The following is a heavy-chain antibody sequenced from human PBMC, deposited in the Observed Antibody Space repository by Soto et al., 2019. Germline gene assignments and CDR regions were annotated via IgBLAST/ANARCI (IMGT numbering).Heavy chain of an antibody. V-gene: IGHV5-10-1*01. CDR1: GYSFTSYW. J-gene: IGHJ6*02. CDR2: IDPSDSYT. CDR3: ASSPRGYCSSTSCRELGNYYGMDV. D-gene: IGHD2-2*01. Sequence: PGESLKLSCKGFGYSFTSYWISWVRQMPGKGLEWMGRIDPSDSYTNYSPSFQGHVTISADKSISTAYLQWSSLKASDTAMYYCASSPRGYCSSTSCRELGNYYGMDVWGQGTTVTVSS.